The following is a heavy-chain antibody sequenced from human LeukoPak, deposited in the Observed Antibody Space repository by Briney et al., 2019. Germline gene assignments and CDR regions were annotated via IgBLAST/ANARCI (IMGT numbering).Heavy chain of an antibody. D-gene: IGHD1-7*01. CDR3: ARWHMELPDY. CDR1: GGSISSYY. V-gene: IGHV4-59*01. Sequence: PSETLSLTCTVSGGSISSYYWSWIRQPPGKGLEWIGYIYYSGSTNYNPSLKSRVTISVDTSKNQFSLKLSSVTAADTAVYYCARWHMELPDYWGQGTLVTVSS. J-gene: IGHJ4*02. CDR2: IYYSGST.